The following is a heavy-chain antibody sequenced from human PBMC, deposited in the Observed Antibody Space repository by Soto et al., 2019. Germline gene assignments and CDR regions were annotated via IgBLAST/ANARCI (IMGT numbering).Heavy chain of an antibody. D-gene: IGHD4-4*01. J-gene: IGHJ5*02. CDR3: AITTSTVSYWFDP. Sequence: GGSLRLSCAASGFSFSSYWMSWFRQAPGKGPEWVANIKEDGGEQHYVDSVKGRFTISRDNTENSLLLQMNNLRAEDSAIYYCAITTSTVSYWFDPWGPGTQVTVSS. CDR2: IKEDGGEQ. V-gene: IGHV3-7*03. CDR1: GFSFSSYW.